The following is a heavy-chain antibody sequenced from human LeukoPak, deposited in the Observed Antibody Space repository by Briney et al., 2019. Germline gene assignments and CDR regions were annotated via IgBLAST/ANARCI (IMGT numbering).Heavy chain of an antibody. CDR1: GGSISSSTYY. V-gene: IGHV4-39*01. CDR3: ARRSRDGYIV. D-gene: IGHD5-24*01. J-gene: IGHJ4*02. Sequence: SETLSLTCSVSGGSISSSTYYWAWIRQPPGKGLEWIGTIYYVGNTYYNPSLKSRVTISVDTSKNQFSLNLGSATAADTAVYYCARRSRDGYIVWGQGTLVTVSA. CDR2: IYYVGNT.